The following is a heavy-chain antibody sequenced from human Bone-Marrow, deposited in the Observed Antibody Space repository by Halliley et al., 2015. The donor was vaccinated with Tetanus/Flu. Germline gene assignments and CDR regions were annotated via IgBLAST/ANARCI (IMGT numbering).Heavy chain of an antibody. Sequence: LRLSCSVSGASMFPYYWSWIRQPPGKGLEWIGYIHYSGNTNYNPSLKTRVTLSVDTSKKQFSLKLTSVTAADTAVYYCARHCSGNSCYTDAFDIWGQGTVVTVSS. CDR1: GASMFPYY. V-gene: IGHV4-59*08. CDR3: ARHCSGNSCYTDAFDI. D-gene: IGHD2-15*01. CDR2: IHYSGNT. J-gene: IGHJ3*02.